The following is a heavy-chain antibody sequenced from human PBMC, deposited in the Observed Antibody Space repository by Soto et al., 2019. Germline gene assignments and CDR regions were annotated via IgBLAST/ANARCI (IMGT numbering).Heavy chain of an antibody. V-gene: IGHV4-59*01. CDR1: GGSISGYY. Sequence: QVQLQASGPGLVKPSETLSLTCAVSGGSISGYYWTWIRPPPGKGLEWIGYIYYRGYSNYNPSLKCGVTISVDSSKNPSSLERRYVTASDTAVYYCARDSVGSGYDWGQGTLVTVSS. CDR3: ARDSVGSGYD. J-gene: IGHJ4*02. D-gene: IGHD5-12*01. CDR2: IYYRGYS.